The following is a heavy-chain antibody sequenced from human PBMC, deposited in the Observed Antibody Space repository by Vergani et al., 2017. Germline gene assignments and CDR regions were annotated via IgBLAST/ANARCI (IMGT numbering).Heavy chain of an antibody. D-gene: IGHD6-13*01. CDR3: ARTVSSSWYEGAFWFDP. V-gene: IGHV2-26*01. J-gene: IGHJ5*02. Sequence: QVTLKESGPVLVKPTETLTLTCTVSGFSLSNARMGVSWIRQPPGKALEWLAHIFSNDEKSYSTSLKNRLTISKDTSKSQVVLTMTNMDPVVTATYYCARTVSSSWYEGAFWFDPWGQGTLVTVSS. CDR2: IFSNDEK. CDR1: GFSLSNARMG.